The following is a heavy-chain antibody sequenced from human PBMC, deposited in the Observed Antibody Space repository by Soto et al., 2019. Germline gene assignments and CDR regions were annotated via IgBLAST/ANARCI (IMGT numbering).Heavy chain of an antibody. D-gene: IGHD2-15*01. J-gene: IGHJ4*02. CDR1: GYTFTSYD. CDR3: ARDPVSGYCSGGSCYRADY. CDR2: MNPNSGNT. Sequence: QVQLVQSGAEVKKPGASVKVSCKASGYTFTSYDINWVRQATGQGLEWMGRMNPNSGNTGYAQKFQGRVTITRNTSISTAYMELSSLRSEDTAVYYCARDPVSGYCSGGSCYRADYWGQGTLVTVSS. V-gene: IGHV1-8*01.